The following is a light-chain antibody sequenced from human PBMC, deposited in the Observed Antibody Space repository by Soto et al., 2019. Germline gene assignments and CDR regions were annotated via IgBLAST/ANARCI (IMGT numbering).Light chain of an antibody. Sequence: DIQMTQSPSTLSASVGDRVTITCRASQSISSWLAWYQQKPGKAPKFLIYDASSLESGVPSRFSGSGSGTEFTLTFSSLQPDDFATYYCQQYNSYHTFGQGTKLEI. CDR2: DAS. V-gene: IGKV1-5*01. J-gene: IGKJ2*01. CDR1: QSISSW. CDR3: QQYNSYHT.